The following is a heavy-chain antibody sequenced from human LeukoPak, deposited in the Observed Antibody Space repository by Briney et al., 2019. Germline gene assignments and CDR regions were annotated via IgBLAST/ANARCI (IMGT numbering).Heavy chain of an antibody. D-gene: IGHD6-6*01. V-gene: IGHV1-2*02. CDR3: ASSSSSFDK. Sequence: ASVKVSCKASGYTFTGYYMHWVRQAPGPGLEWMGWINPNSGGTNYAQKFQGRVTMIRDTSISTVYMELSRLRSDDTAVYYCASSSSSFDKWGQGTLVTVSS. CDR1: GYTFTGYY. CDR2: INPNSGGT. J-gene: IGHJ4*02.